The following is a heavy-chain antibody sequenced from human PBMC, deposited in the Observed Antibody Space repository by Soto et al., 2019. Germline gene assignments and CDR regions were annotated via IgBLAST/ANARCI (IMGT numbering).Heavy chain of an antibody. Sequence: QITLKESGPTLVKPTQTLTLTCTFSGFSLSTSGVGVGWIRQPPGKALEWLGFIYWDEDKRYSPSLKSRLTITKDNSKSQVVLTMTNMDPVDKATYYCAHVFTSLAPFDSWGQGTLVTVSA. V-gene: IGHV2-5*02. CDR3: AHVFTSLAPFDS. D-gene: IGHD3-10*02. CDR2: IYWDEDK. J-gene: IGHJ4*02. CDR1: GFSLSTSGVG.